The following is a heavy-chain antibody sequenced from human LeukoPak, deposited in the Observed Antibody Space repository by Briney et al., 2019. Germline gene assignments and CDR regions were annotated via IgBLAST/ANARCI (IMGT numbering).Heavy chain of an antibody. J-gene: IGHJ5*02. D-gene: IGHD6-13*01. Sequence: ASVKVSCKASGYTFTGYYMHWVRQAPGQGLEWMGRINPNSGGTNYAQKFQGRVTMTRDTSISTAYMELSRLRSDDTAVYYCARDRAAADGVGNWFDPWGQGTLVTVSS. CDR1: GYTFTGYY. CDR2: INPNSGGT. CDR3: ARDRAAADGVGNWFDP. V-gene: IGHV1-2*06.